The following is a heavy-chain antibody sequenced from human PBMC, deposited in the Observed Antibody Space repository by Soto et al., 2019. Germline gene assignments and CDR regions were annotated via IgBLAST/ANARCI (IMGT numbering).Heavy chain of an antibody. D-gene: IGHD7-27*01. CDR3: ARDKSRGYLGTLFGY. CDR2: INPNSGGT. J-gene: IGHJ4*02. V-gene: IGHV1-2*02. Sequence: ASVKVSCKASGYTFTGYYMHWVRQAPGQGLEWMGWINPNSGGTNYAQKFQGRVTMTRDTSISTAYMELSRLRSDDTAVYYCARDKSRGYLGTLFGYWGQGTLVTVSS. CDR1: GYTFTGYY.